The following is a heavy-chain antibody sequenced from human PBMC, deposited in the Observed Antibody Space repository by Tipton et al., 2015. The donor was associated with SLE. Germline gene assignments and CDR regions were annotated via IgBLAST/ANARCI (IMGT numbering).Heavy chain of an antibody. V-gene: IGHV4-59*01. J-gene: IGHJ3*02. CDR3: ARDTGNDAFDI. Sequence: TLSPTCTVSGGSISSYYWSWIRQPPGKGLEWIGYINYSGSTNYNPSLKSRVTISIDTSKNHFSLKFSSVTAADTAVYYCARDTGNDAFDIWGQGTMVTVSS. CDR1: GGSISSYY. D-gene: IGHD3-10*01. CDR2: INYSGST.